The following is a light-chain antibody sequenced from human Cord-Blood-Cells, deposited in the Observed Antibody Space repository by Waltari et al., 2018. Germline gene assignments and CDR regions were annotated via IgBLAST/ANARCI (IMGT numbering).Light chain of an antibody. CDR1: SRDVGSYNL. CDR3: CSYAGSSTFV. V-gene: IGLV2-23*02. Sequence: QSALTQPASVSGSPGQSITISCTGTSRDVGSYNLVSCYQQHPGKAPKLMIYEVSKRPSGVSNRFSGSKSGNTASLTISGLQAEDEADYYCCSYAGSSTFVFGTGTKVTVL. J-gene: IGLJ1*01. CDR2: EVS.